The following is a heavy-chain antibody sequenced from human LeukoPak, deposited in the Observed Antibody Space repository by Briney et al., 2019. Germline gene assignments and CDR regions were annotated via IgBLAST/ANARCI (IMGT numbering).Heavy chain of an antibody. CDR2: IYYSGST. V-gene: IGHV4-39*01. CDR1: GGSISSSSYY. D-gene: IGHD2-2*01. CDR3: ARLGLEVVPAAIDY. Sequence: SETLSLTCTVSGGSISSSSYYWGWIRQPPGKGLEWIGRIYYSGSTYYNPSLKSRVTISVDTSKNQFSLKLSSVTAADTAVYYCARLGLEVVPAAIDYWGQGTLVTVSS. J-gene: IGHJ4*02.